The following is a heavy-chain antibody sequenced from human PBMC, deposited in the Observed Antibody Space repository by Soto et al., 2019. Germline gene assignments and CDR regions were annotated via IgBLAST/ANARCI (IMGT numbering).Heavy chain of an antibody. D-gene: IGHD3-16*01. CDR1: GFTFDQYT. V-gene: IGHV3-9*01. Sequence: EVQLVESGGGLVQPGRSLRLACAASGFTFDQYTMHWVRQAPGKGLEWVSSITWHSGTIGYADSVKGRFTISRDNAKNSMYLQMNSLRGEDTALYYCAKEMITFGDFNYYYMDVWGNGPTVNVSS. CDR3: AKEMITFGDFNYYYMDV. CDR2: ITWHSGTI. J-gene: IGHJ6*03.